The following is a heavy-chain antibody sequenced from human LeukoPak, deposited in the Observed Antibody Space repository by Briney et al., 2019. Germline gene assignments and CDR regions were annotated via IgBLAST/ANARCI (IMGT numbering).Heavy chain of an antibody. J-gene: IGHJ4*02. CDR2: IYYSGST. CDR3: ARLGDSSGYYAFDY. Sequence: SETLSLTCAVYGGSFSGYYWSWIRQPPGKGLEWIGYIYYSGSTNYNPSLKSRVTISVDTPKNQFSLKLNSVTAADTAVYYCARLGDSSGYYAFDYWGQGTLVPVSS. V-gene: IGHV4-59*12. D-gene: IGHD3-22*01. CDR1: GGSFSGYY.